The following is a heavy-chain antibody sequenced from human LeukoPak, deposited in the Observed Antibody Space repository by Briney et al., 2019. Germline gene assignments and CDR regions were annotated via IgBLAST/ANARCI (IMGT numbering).Heavy chain of an antibody. D-gene: IGHD6-13*01. CDR3: ARLYVAAAGKLGYFDL. J-gene: IGHJ2*01. Sequence: SQTLSLTCTVSGGSISSYYWSWIRQPPGKGLEWIGYIYYSGSTNYNSSLKSRVTISVDTSKNQFSLKLSSVTAADTAVYYCARLYVAAAGKLGYFDLWGRGTLVTVSS. V-gene: IGHV4-59*08. CDR1: GGSISSYY. CDR2: IYYSGST.